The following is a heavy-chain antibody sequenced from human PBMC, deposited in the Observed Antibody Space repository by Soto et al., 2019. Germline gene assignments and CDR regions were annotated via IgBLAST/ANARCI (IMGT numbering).Heavy chain of an antibody. CDR1: GGSISSYY. J-gene: IGHJ5*02. CDR3: ARTNCSGGSCYWSLLRWFDP. CDR2: IYYSGST. D-gene: IGHD2-15*01. V-gene: IGHV4-59*08. Sequence: QVQLQESGPGLVKPSETLSLTCTVSGGSISSYYWSWIRQPPGKGLEWIGYIYYSGSTNYNPSLKSRVTISVDTSKNQFSLKLSSVTAADTAVYYCARTNCSGGSCYWSLLRWFDPWGQGTLVTVSS.